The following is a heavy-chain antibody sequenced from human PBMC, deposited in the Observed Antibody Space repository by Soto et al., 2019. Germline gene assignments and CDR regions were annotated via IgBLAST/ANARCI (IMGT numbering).Heavy chain of an antibody. CDR1: GSPISSYY. V-gene: IGHV4-59*08. CDR2: VYYTGTT. Sequence: PSETQSLTCTASGSPISSYYWSWFRQPPGRGLEWVGYVYYTGTTTYSPSLKSRVTISVDASKSQFSLNLRSVTAADTAVYYCARETYGDYVGYFDPWGQG. CDR3: ARETYGDYVGYFDP. D-gene: IGHD4-17*01. J-gene: IGHJ5*02.